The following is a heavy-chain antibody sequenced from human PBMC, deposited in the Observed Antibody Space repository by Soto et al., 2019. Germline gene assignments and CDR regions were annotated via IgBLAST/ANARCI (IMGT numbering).Heavy chain of an antibody. J-gene: IGHJ4*01. Sequence: GGSLRLSCAASGFMFSAYAMLWVRQAPGKGLEWVAAISYDGTNKYYADSIKGRFTISRDNSATTLFLQVNSLRREDTARYYCARDPSPYTSGWYGIDFWGHGTLVTVSS. V-gene: IGHV3-30*04. D-gene: IGHD6-19*01. CDR3: ARDPSPYTSGWYGIDF. CDR2: ISYDGTNK. CDR1: GFMFSAYA.